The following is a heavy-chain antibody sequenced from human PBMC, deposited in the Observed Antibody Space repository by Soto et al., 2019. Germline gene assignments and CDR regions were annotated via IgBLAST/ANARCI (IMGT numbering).Heavy chain of an antibody. D-gene: IGHD1-26*01. J-gene: IGHJ4*02. CDR1: GYTFTSYY. V-gene: IGHV1-46*01. CDR2: INPSGGST. CDR3: ASFYSGSQGTDY. Sequence: ASVKVSCKASGYTFTSYYMHWVRQAPGQGLEWMGIINPSGGSTSYAQKFQGRVTMTRDTFTSTVYMELSSLRSEDTAVYYCASFYSGSQGTDYWGQGTLVTVSS.